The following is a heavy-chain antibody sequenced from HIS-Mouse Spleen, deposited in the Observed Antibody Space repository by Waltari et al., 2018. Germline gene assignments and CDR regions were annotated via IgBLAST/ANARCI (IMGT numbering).Heavy chain of an antibody. CDR2: ISYDGSNK. D-gene: IGHD1-26*01. V-gene: IGHV3-30*18. Sequence: QVQLVESGGGVVQPGRSLRLSCAASVFTFSSYGMPWVRQAPGKGLEWVAVISYDGSNKYYADSVKGRFTISRDNSKNTLYLQMNSLRAEDTAVYYCAKDRGSQFDYWGQGTLVTVSS. CDR1: VFTFSSYG. J-gene: IGHJ4*02. CDR3: AKDRGSQFDY.